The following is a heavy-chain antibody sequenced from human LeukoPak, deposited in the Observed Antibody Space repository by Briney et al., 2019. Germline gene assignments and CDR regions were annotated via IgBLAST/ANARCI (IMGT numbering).Heavy chain of an antibody. CDR2: IYYSGST. CDR3: ARGGWMDGMDV. Sequence: PSETLSLTCTASGGSISSYYWSWIRQPPGKGLEWIGYIYYSGSTNYNPSLKSRVTISVDTSKNQFSLNLSSVTAADTAVYYCARGGWMDGMDVWGQGTTVTVSS. J-gene: IGHJ6*02. V-gene: IGHV4-59*01. D-gene: IGHD5-12*01. CDR1: GGSISSYY.